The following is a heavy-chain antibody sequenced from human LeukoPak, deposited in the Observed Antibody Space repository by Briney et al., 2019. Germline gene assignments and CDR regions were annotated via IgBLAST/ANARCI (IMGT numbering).Heavy chain of an antibody. J-gene: IGHJ3*02. V-gene: IGHV4-59*01. CDR3: ARADIVVVPAAGPAFDI. CDR2: IYYSGST. D-gene: IGHD2-2*01. CDR1: GGSISNYW. Sequence: PSETLSLTCTVSGGSISNYWWSWIRQPPGKGLEWIGYIYYSGSTNYNPSLKSRVTISVDTSKNQFSLKLSSVTAADTAVYYCARADIVVVPAAGPAFDIWGQGTMVTVSS.